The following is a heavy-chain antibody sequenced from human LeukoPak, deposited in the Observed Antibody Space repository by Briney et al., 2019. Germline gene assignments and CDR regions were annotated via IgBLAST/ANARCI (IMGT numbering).Heavy chain of an antibody. D-gene: IGHD2-15*01. CDR1: GFTFSDYA. CDR3: AKGGGSYFFDY. Sequence: GGSLRLSCADSGFTFSDYAMSWVRQAPGKGMEWVSAISISVGSTYYADSVKGRLTISRDNSKNTLYVQMNSLRAEDTAVYYCAKGGGSYFFDYWGQGTLVTVAS. CDR2: ISISVGST. V-gene: IGHV3-23*01. J-gene: IGHJ4*02.